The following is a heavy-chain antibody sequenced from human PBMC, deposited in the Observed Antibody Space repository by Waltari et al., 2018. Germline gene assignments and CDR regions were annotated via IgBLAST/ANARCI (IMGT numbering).Heavy chain of an antibody. J-gene: IGHJ2*01. V-gene: IGHV3-74*01. Sequence: EVQLVESGGGLVQPGGSLRISCAASGFTYRMYWMHWVRQAPGKGLVWVSRSNSDGSSTSYADSVKGRFTISKDNAKNTVYLQMNSLRAEDTAIYYCARGARRTTVTTGWWYFDLWGRGTLVTVSS. CDR2: SNSDGSST. CDR3: ARGARRTTVTTGWWYFDL. CDR1: GFTYRMYW. D-gene: IGHD4-17*01.